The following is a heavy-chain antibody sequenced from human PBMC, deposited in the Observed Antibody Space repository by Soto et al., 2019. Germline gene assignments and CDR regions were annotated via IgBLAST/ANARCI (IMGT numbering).Heavy chain of an antibody. D-gene: IGHD5-18*01. CDR2: FYDGGST. Sequence: EVQLVESGGGLIQPGGSLRLSCAASGFTVSSNSMSWVRQAPGKGLEWVSIFYDGGSTFYADSVKGRFTISRDNSKNTLYLHMNNLRVEDTAVYYCARDAGYNFDYWGQGTLVTVSS. CDR3: ARDAGYNFDY. CDR1: GFTVSSNS. J-gene: IGHJ4*02. V-gene: IGHV3-53*01.